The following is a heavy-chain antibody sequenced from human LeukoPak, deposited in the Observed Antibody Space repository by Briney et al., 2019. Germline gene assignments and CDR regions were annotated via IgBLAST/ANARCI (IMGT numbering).Heavy chain of an antibody. V-gene: IGHV3-7*01. D-gene: IGHD1-1*01. J-gene: IGHJ2*01. CDR2: IEEDGSAP. CDR1: GFTLSNYW. Sequence: PGGSLRLSCPASGFTLSNYWMTWVRQAPGKGLEWVAKIEEDGSAPYYVDSMKGRFNVSRDNAANSLYLQMRNLGVEDTALYSCARAGVTNQLGETYWYFDLWGRGTLVTVSS. CDR3: ARAGVTNQLGETYWYFDL.